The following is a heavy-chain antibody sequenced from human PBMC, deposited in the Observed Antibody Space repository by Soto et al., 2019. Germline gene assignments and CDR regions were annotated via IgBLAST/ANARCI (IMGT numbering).Heavy chain of an antibody. J-gene: IGHJ3*02. V-gene: IGHV4-31*03. CDR3: ATYYGSGSYYQFDI. Sequence: NPSETLSLTCTVSGGSISSGGYYWSWIRQHPGKGLEWIGYIYYSGSTYYNPSLKSRVTISVDTSKNQFSLKLSSVTAADTAVYYCATYYGSGSYYQFDIWGQGTMVTVSS. CDR1: GGSISSGGYY. D-gene: IGHD3-10*01. CDR2: IYYSGST.